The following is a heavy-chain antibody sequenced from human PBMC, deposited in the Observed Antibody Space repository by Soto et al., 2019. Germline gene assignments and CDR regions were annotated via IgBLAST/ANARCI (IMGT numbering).Heavy chain of an antibody. V-gene: IGHV1-18*01. CDR1: GYTFTSYG. CDR2: ISANNVNT. Sequence: QVQLVQSGAEVKKPGASVKVSCKASGYTFTSYGINWVRQAPGQGLEWMGWISANNVNTHYAQKLQGRVTMTTNTSTSTAYMELRSLRSDDTAVYYCARVQSGYDFAYWGQGTLVTVSS. J-gene: IGHJ4*02. CDR3: ARVQSGYDFAY. D-gene: IGHD5-12*01.